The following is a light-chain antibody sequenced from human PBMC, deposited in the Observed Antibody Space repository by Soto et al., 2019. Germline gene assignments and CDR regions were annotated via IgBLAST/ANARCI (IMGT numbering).Light chain of an antibody. CDR1: QSVNSGS. J-gene: IGKJ1*01. CDR2: GAT. CDR3: QQYGSSLRT. Sequence: DIALTQSPGTLSLSPGDRAILSCRASQSVNSGSLAWYQQRPGQAPRLLIYGATFRATGIPDKFSGSGSGTDFTLTISRLEPEHFAVYYCQQYGSSLRTFGQGTKVEIK. V-gene: IGKV3-20*01.